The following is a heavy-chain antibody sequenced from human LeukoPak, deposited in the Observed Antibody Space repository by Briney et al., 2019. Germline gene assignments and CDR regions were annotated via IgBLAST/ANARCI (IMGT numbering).Heavy chain of an antibody. Sequence: PGGSLRLSCAASGFTVSSNYMSWVRQAPGKGLEWVSAISGSGGSTYYADSVKGRFTISRDNSKNTLYLQMNSLRAEDTAVYYCAKDGTPSGWYVNGDYYYYMDVWGKGTTVTVSS. J-gene: IGHJ6*03. V-gene: IGHV3-23*01. CDR1: GFTVSSNY. CDR3: AKDGTPSGWYVNGDYYYYMDV. CDR2: ISGSGGST. D-gene: IGHD6-19*01.